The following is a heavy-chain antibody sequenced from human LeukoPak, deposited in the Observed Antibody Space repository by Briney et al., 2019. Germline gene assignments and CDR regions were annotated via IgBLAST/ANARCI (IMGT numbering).Heavy chain of an antibody. CDR3: ARVSSVPTPRALDY. V-gene: IGHV3-21*01. J-gene: IGHJ4*02. CDR1: GFTFSSYS. D-gene: IGHD4/OR15-4a*01. CDR2: ISGSSNYI. Sequence: GGSLRLSCAASGFTFSSYSMNWVRQDPGKGPEWVSSISGSSNYIFYADSVKGRLTISRDNAKNSLYLQMNSLRAEDTALYYCARVSSVPTPRALDYWGQGTLVTVSS.